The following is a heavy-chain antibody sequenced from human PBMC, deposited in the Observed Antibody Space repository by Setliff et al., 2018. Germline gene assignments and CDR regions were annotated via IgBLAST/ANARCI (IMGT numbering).Heavy chain of an antibody. D-gene: IGHD2-21*01. CDR3: ARDVAGYFDY. J-gene: IGHJ4*02. CDR2: ISSGGSTI. V-gene: IGHV3-48*03. CDR1: GFTFSSDP. Sequence: PGGSLRLSCAASGFTFSSDPMNWVRQAPRKGLEWVSYISSGGSTIYYADSMKGRFTISRDNARNSLYLQMNSLGVEDTAVYYCARDVAGYFDYWGQGTLVTVSS.